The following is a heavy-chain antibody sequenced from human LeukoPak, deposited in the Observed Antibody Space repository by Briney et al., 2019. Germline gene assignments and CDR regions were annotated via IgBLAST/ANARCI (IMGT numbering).Heavy chain of an antibody. Sequence: AGGSLRLSCAASKFTFSTYWMSWVRQAPGKGLEWVANIKQDGSEKYYVDSVKGRFTISRDNSKNSLYLQMNSLRAEDTAVYYCARDRGNDYNSYYFDYWGQGILVTVSS. CDR2: IKQDGSEK. CDR1: KFTFSTYW. CDR3: ARDRGNDYNSYYFDY. D-gene: IGHD5-24*01. V-gene: IGHV3-7*01. J-gene: IGHJ4*02.